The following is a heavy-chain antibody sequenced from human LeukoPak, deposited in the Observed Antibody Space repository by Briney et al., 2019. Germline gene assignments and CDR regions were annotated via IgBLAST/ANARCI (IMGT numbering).Heavy chain of an antibody. CDR2: ISSSSSYI. CDR3: ARTIVGAPHDAFDI. CDR1: GFTFSSYS. V-gene: IGHV3-21*01. J-gene: IGHJ3*02. Sequence: PGGSLRLSCAASGFTFSSYSMNWVRQAPGKGLEWVSSISSSSSYIYYADSVKGRFTISRDNAKNSLYLQMNSLRAEDTAVYYCARTIVGAPHDAFDIWGQGTMVTVSS. D-gene: IGHD1-26*01.